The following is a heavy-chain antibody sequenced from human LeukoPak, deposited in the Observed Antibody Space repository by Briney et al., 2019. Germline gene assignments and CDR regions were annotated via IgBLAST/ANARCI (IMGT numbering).Heavy chain of an antibody. Sequence: SETLSLTCTVSGGSISSGGYYWSWIRQHPGKGLEWIGYIYYGGSTYYNPSLKSRVTISVDTSKNQFSLKLSSVTAADTAVYYCARSDSSGYQDYWGQGTLVTVSS. D-gene: IGHD3-22*01. CDR1: GGSISSGGYY. J-gene: IGHJ4*02. CDR3: ARSDSSGYQDY. CDR2: IYYGGST. V-gene: IGHV4-31*03.